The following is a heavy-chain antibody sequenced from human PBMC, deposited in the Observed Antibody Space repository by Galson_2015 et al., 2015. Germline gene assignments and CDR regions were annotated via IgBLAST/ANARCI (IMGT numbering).Heavy chain of an antibody. V-gene: IGHV3-43*02. D-gene: IGHD2-15*01. CDR2: ISGDGGST. CDR3: AKDGERCSGGSCYYSGEDY. CDR1: GFTFDDYA. Sequence: SLRLSCAASGFTFDDYAMHWVRQAPGKGLEWVSLISGDGGSTYYADSVKGRFTIPRDNSKNSLYLQMNSLRTEDTALYYCAKDGERCSGGSCYYSGEDYWGQGTLVTVSS. J-gene: IGHJ4*02.